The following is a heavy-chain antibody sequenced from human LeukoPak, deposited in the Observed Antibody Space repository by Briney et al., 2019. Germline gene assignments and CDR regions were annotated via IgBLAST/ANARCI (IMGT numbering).Heavy chain of an antibody. CDR2: INPKSGGT. CDR3: ARGGPGIAAAGEYYYYYMDV. D-gene: IGHD6-13*01. J-gene: IGHJ6*03. V-gene: IGHV1-2*02. Sequence: ASVKVSCKASGYTFTGYYMHWVRQAPGQGVEWMGWINPKSGGTNYAQKLQGRVTMTRDTSISTAYMELSRLRSDDTAVYYCARGGPGIAAAGEYYYYYMDVWGKGTTVTVSS. CDR1: GYTFTGYY.